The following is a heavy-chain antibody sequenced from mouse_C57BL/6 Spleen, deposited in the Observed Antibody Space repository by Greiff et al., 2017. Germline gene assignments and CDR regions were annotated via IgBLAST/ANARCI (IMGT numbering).Heavy chain of an antibody. CDR1: GYPFPSYW. CDR2: IHPSDSDT. Sequence: VQLQQPGAELVKPGASVKVSCKASGYPFPSYWMHWVKQRPGQGLEWIGRIHPSDSDTNYNKKFKGKATLTVDKSSNTAYMQISSLTSEDSAVYYCAIPHYYGTPYAMDYWGQGTSVTVSS. J-gene: IGHJ4*01. D-gene: IGHD1-1*01. CDR3: AIPHYYGTPYAMDY. V-gene: IGHV1-74*01.